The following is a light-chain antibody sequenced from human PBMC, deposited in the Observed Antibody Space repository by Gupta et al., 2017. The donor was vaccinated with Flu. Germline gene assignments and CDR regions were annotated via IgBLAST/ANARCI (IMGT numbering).Light chain of an antibody. CDR1: SIDVGTYNR. J-gene: IGLJ1*01. V-gene: IGLV2-18*02. Sequence: QSALTQPPSVSGSPGQSVTISCTGTSIDVGTYNRVSWYQQSPGTAPKLMIYEVSNRPSGVPDRFSGSKSGNTASLTISGLQGEDEADYYCSSYTSSYTFVFGTGTKVTVL. CDR3: SSYTSSYTFV. CDR2: EVS.